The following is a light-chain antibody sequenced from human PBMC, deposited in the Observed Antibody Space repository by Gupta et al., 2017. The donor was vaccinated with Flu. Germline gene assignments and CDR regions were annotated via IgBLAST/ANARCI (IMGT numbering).Light chain of an antibody. V-gene: IGLV3-21*03. CDR3: RVYNSSSDHRV. CDR2: DDS. Sequence: KTTSSTSRRNDVGSKDFHWYQQKQGQAPVLIIYDDSNRPSGVPNRFSCSNSGNTATLTITRVEAEDEADDYCRVYNSSSDHRVFGGGTKLTVL. J-gene: IGLJ3*02. CDR1: DVGSKD.